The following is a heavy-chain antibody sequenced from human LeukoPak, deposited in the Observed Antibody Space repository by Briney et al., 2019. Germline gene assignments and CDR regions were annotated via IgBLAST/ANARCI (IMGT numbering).Heavy chain of an antibody. CDR3: ARDVGARLPGY. V-gene: IGHV4-4*02. CDR2: IYHTGNS. D-gene: IGHD6-6*01. Sequence: SETLSLTCAVSGGSITSNNWWSWVRQSPGKGLEWIGEIYHTGNSNYNPSLKSRVTMSVDKSKNQFSMKLTSVTAEDTAFYYCARDVGARLPGYWGQGILVTVSS. CDR1: GGSITSNNW. J-gene: IGHJ4*02.